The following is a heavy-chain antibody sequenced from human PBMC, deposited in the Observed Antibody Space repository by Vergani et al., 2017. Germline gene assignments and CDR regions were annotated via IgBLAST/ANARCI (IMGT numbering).Heavy chain of an antibody. CDR1: GYSFTSYW. CDR2: IYPGDSDT. J-gene: IGHJ6*02. V-gene: IGHV5-51*01. CDR3: AXQGPAYYYGSGYYYGMDV. D-gene: IGHD3-10*01. Sequence: EVQLVQSGAEVKKPGESMKISCKGSGYSFTSYWIGWVRQMPGKGLEWMGIIYPGDSDTRYSPSFQGQVTISADKSISTAYLQWSSLKASDTAMYYCAXQGPAYYYGSGYYYGMDVWGQGTTVTVSS.